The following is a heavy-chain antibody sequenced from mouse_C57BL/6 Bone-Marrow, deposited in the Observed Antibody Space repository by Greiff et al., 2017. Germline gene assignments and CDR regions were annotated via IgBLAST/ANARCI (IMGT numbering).Heavy chain of an antibody. D-gene: IGHD1-2*01. V-gene: IGHV14-4*01. CDR3: TYTLTDYG. Sequence: EVQLQQSGAELVRPGASVKLSCTASGFNIKDDYMHWVKQRPEQGLEWIGWIDPENGDTEYASKFQGKATITADTSSNTAYLQLSSLTSEDTAVYYCTYTLTDYGGGQGTLVTVSA. CDR2: IDPENGDT. J-gene: IGHJ3*01. CDR1: GFNIKDDY.